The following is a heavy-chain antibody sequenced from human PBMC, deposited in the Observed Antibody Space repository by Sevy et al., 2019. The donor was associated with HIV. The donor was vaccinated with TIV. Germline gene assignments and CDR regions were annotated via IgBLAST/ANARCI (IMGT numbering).Heavy chain of an antibody. J-gene: IGHJ4*02. CDR2: INPKSGGT. CDR1: GYTFSGYY. D-gene: IGHD2-21*02. Sequence: ASVKVSCKPSGYTFSGYYIHWVRQAPGQGLEWMAWINPKSGGTNYAQKFQGRVTMTRDTSISTAYMELSRLRSDDTAVYYCARGGESLPYCGGDCYPDYWGQGTLVTVSS. CDR3: ARGGESLPYCGGDCYPDY. V-gene: IGHV1-2*02.